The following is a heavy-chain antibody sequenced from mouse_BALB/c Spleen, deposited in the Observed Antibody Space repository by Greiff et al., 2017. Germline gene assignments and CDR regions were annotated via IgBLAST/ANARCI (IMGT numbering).Heavy chain of an antibody. Sequence: ESGPGLVKPSQSLSLTCTVTGYSITSDYAWNWIRQFPGNKLEWMGYISYSGSTSYNPSLKSRISITRDTSKNQFFLQLNSVTTEDTATYYCARETAFAYWGQGTLVTVSA. V-gene: IGHV3-2*02. J-gene: IGHJ3*01. CDR1: GYSITSDYA. CDR2: ISYSGST. CDR3: ARETAFAY.